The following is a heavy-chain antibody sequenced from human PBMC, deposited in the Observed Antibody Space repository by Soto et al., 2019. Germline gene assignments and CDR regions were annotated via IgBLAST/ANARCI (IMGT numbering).Heavy chain of an antibody. CDR2: IYYSGST. CDR1: GGSISSSD. Sequence: PSETLSLTCTVSGGSISSSDWSWIRQPPGKGLEWIGYIYYSGSTNYNPSLKSRVTISVDTYKNQFSLKLSSVTAADTAVYYCARQRGYSGYGTLFDIWGQGTMVTVSS. CDR3: ARQRGYSGYGTLFDI. D-gene: IGHD5-12*01. V-gene: IGHV4-59*08. J-gene: IGHJ3*02.